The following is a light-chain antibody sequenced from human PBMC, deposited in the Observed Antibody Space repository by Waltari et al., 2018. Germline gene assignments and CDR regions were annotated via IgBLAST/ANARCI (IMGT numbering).Light chain of an antibody. J-gene: IGLJ3*02. CDR3: NSYTSSSTWV. V-gene: IGLV2-14*01. Sequence: QSALPQPASVSGSPGQSITISCTGTSSDVGGYNYVSWYQQHPGKAPKLMIFDVSKRPSGVSNRFSGSKSGSTASLTISGLQAEDEADFYCNSYTSSSTWVFGGGTKLTVL. CDR2: DVS. CDR1: SSDVGGYNY.